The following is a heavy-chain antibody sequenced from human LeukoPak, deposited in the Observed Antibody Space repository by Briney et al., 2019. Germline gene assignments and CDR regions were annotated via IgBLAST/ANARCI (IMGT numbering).Heavy chain of an antibody. V-gene: IGHV1-2*02. D-gene: IGHD2-2*01. CDR2: INPNDGDT. J-gene: IGHJ4*02. CDR3: ARANFLYCSSSTCLFDY. CDR1: GYTFTDYY. Sequence: ASVKVSCKASGYTFTDYYMHWERQAPGQGFEWMGWINPNDGDTNYAQKFQGRVTMTRDTSISTAHMEVSRLRSDDTAVYYCARANFLYCSSSTCLFDYWGQGTLVTVSS.